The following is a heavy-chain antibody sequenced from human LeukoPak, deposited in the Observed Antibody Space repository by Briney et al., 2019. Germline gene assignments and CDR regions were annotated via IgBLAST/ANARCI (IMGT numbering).Heavy chain of an antibody. CDR1: GFTLSSYW. CDR2: VKSDGSST. D-gene: IGHD1-26*01. V-gene: IGHV3-74*01. Sequence: QPGGSLRLSCAASGFTLSSYWMHWVRQAPGKGLVWVSRVKSDGSSTNYADSVKGRFTVSRDNAKNTLIQQMNSLRAEDTAVYYCARGGSPPEALGDTLDVWGHGTLVTVSS. J-gene: IGHJ3*01. CDR3: ARGGSPPEALGDTLDV.